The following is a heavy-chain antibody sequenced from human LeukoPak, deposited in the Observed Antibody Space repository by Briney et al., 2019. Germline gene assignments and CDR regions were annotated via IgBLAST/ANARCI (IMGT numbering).Heavy chain of an antibody. V-gene: IGHV3-74*01. CDR3: ARVRSYDTRDYDY. CDR1: GFTFSSYW. D-gene: IGHD3-10*01. CDR2: INSDGSNT. J-gene: IGHJ4*02. Sequence: PGGSLRLSCAASGFTFSSYWMHWVRQAPGKGLVWVSHINSDGSNTAYADSMKGRFTISRDNAKNTLYLQMNSLRAEDTAVYYCARVRSYDTRDYDYWGQGTLVTVSS.